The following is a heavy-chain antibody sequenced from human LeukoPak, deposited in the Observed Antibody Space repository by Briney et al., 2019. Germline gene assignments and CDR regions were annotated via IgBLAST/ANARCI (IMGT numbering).Heavy chain of an antibody. CDR2: IQQDGSEK. CDR3: AGNPPRYFN. J-gene: IGHJ4*02. CDR1: GFTFSSYW. V-gene: IGHV3-7*05. Sequence: PGGSLRLSCAASGFTFSSYWMIWVRQAPGKGLEWVANIQQDGSEKYYVDSVKGRFTISRDSAKNSLYLQMNSLRAEDTAVYYCAGNPPRYFNWGQGTLVTVSS. D-gene: IGHD1-26*01.